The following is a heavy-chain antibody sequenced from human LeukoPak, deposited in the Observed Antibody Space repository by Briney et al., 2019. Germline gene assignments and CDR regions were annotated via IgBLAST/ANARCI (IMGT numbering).Heavy chain of an antibody. V-gene: IGHV3-48*03. J-gene: IGHJ3*02. Sequence: GGSPRLSCAASGFTFSSYEMNWVRQGPGKGLEWVSYISSSGTTKYYADSVKGRFTLSRDNAKKSLSLQMNSLRAEDTAIYYCARSNRDAFDMWGQGTVVTVSS. D-gene: IGHD2/OR15-2a*01. CDR2: ISSSGTTK. CDR3: ARSNRDAFDM. CDR1: GFTFSSYE.